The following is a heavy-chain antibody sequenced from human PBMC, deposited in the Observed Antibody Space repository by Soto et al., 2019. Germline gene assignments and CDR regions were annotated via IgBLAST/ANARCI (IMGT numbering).Heavy chain of an antibody. D-gene: IGHD2-2*01. J-gene: IGHJ4*02. V-gene: IGHV4-59*11. CDR1: GGSISSHY. CDR2: IYYNGNN. Sequence: QVQLQESGPGLVKPSETLSLTCTVSGGSISSHYWCWIRQPPGKGLEWIGYIYYNGNNNYNPSLKPRCTLSLDTSKNHFSLNLNYVTAADTAVYYCARGLAHTSSTDLEYLGQGTLVTVSS. CDR3: ARGLAHTSSTDLEY.